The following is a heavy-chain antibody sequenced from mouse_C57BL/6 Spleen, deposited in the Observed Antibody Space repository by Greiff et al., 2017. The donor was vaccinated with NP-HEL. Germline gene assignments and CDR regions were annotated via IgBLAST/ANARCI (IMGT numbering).Heavy chain of an antibody. D-gene: IGHD2-4*01. J-gene: IGHJ3*01. CDR1: GYAFTNYL. CDR2: INPGSGGT. V-gene: IGHV1-54*01. Sequence: VQLQQSGAELVRPGTSVKVSCKASGYAFTNYLIAWVKQRPGQGLEWIGVINPGSGGTYYNEKFKGKATLSADKSSSTAYMQLSSLTSEDSAVYFCARSLCYDYRGFAYWGQGTLVTVSA. CDR3: ARSLCYDYRGFAY.